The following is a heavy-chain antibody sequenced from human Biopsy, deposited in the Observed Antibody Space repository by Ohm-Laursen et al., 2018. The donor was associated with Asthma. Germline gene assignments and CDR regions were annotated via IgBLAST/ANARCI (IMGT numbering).Heavy chain of an antibody. CDR2: INPFGGSS. Sequence: GSSVKVSCKASGYTFTSYYMHWVRQAPGHGLEWMGMINPFGGSSNFAQKFQGRVTVTADESTSTAYMEVSSLTSEDTAIYYCARCQVGYSSGWSLLLKKIYYSAMDEWGQGTAVTVSS. J-gene: IGHJ6*02. D-gene: IGHD6-19*01. CDR3: ARCQVGYSSGWSLLLKKIYYSAMDE. CDR1: GYTFTSYY. V-gene: IGHV1-46*01.